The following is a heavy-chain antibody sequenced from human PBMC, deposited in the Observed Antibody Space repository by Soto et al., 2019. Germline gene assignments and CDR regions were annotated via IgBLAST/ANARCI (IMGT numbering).Heavy chain of an antibody. V-gene: IGHV3-30*18. D-gene: IGHD2-2*01. CDR3: AKDSSPQNYYYYYGMDV. Sequence: QVQLVESGGGVVQPGRSLRLSCAASGFTFSSYGMHWVRQAPGKGLEWVAVISYDGSNKYYADSVKGRFTISRDNSKNTRYLQMNSLRAEDTAVYYCAKDSSPQNYYYYYGMDVWGQGTTVTVSS. CDR2: ISYDGSNK. J-gene: IGHJ6*02. CDR1: GFTFSSYG.